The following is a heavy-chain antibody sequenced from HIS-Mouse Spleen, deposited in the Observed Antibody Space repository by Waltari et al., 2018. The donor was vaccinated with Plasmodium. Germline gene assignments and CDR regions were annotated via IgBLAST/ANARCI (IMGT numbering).Heavy chain of an antibody. J-gene: IGHJ6*02. CDR3: ARTTYSSSSAKYYYYGMDV. CDR2: IDWDDDK. Sequence: QVTLRESAPALVTHTQTLTLTCTFSGFSLSTSGMCVTWIGQRPGKALAWLDRIDWDDDKYYSTTLTTRLTISKDTSKNQVVLTRTNMDPVDTATYYCARTTYSSSSAKYYYYGMDVWGQGTTVTVSS. CDR1: GFSLSTSGMC. D-gene: IGHD6-6*01. V-gene: IGHV2-70*15.